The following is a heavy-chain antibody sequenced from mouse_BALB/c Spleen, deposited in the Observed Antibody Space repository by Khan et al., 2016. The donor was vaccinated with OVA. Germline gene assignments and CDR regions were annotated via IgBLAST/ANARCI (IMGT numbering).Heavy chain of an antibody. D-gene: IGHD1-1*01. CDR1: GYTFINYW. V-gene: IGHV1-7*01. Sequence: QVQLQQSGAELAKPGASVKMSCKASGYTFINYWIFWIKQRPGQGLEWIGYINPSTGYTEYNQNFKDKATLTADISSSTAYMQLSSLTSEDSAVYYCARRGLRWDFDYWGQGTTLTVSS. CDR3: ARRGLRWDFDY. CDR2: INPSTGYT. J-gene: IGHJ2*01.